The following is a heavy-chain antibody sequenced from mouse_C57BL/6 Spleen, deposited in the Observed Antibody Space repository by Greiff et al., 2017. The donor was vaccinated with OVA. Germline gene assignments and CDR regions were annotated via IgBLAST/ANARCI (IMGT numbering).Heavy chain of an antibody. J-gene: IGHJ2*01. CDR2: IDPSDSYT. CDR3: ARRIDSSGYFDY. D-gene: IGHD3-2*02. V-gene: IGHV1-50*01. Sequence: QVQLQQPGAELVKPGASVKLSCKASGYTFTSYWMQWVKQRPGQGLEWIGEIDPSDSYTNYNQKFKGKATLTVDTSSSTAYMQLSSLTSEDSAVYYCARRIDSSGYFDYWGQGTTLTVSS. CDR1: GYTFTSYW.